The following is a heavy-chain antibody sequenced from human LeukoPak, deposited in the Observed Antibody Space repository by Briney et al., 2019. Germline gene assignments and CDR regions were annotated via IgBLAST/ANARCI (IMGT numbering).Heavy chain of an antibody. Sequence: GALRLSCAASGFTFSTYSMNWVRQAPGKGLEWVSYISFSTSTIYYADSVKGRFTISRDNAKNALYLQMNSLRAEDTAMYYCARDTHYYGSGSPAFDIWGQGTMVTVSS. CDR2: ISFSTSTI. CDR3: ARDTHYYGSGSPAFDI. CDR1: GFTFSTYS. J-gene: IGHJ3*02. V-gene: IGHV3-48*01. D-gene: IGHD3-10*01.